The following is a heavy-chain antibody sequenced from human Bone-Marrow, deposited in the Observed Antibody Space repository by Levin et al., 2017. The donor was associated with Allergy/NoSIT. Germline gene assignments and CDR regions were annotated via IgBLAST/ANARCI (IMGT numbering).Heavy chain of an antibody. CDR1: GHSSTTYI. Sequence: GGSLRLSCKASGHSSTTYIVTWVRQAPGQGLEWMGWISAYDAKTNFPQKLQDRLTMTTDTSTGTAYLELRSLISDDTAVYYCASSHGSNWFVAWGQGTLVTVSS. V-gene: IGHV1-18*01. D-gene: IGHD5-24*01. J-gene: IGHJ5*02. CDR3: ASSHGSNWFVA. CDR2: ISAYDAKT.